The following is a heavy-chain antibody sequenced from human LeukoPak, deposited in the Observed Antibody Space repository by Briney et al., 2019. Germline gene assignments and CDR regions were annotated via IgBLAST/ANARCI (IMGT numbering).Heavy chain of an antibody. Sequence: GGSLRLSCAASGFTFSSYSMNWVRQAPGKGLEWVSSISSSSSYIYYADSVKGRFTISRDNAKNSLYLQMNSLRAEDTAVYYCARDSLVPPRYFDYWGQGTLVTVSS. J-gene: IGHJ4*02. CDR3: ARDSLVPPRYFDY. CDR2: ISSSSSYI. CDR1: GFTFSSYS. V-gene: IGHV3-21*01.